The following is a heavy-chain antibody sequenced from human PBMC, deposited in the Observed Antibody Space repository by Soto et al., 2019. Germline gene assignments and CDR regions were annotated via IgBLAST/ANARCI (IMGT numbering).Heavy chain of an antibody. Sequence: EVQLVESGGGLVQPGGSLRLSCAASGFTFSSYSMNWVRQAPGKGLEWVSYISSSSSTIYYADSVKGRFTISRDNAKNSLYLQMNSLRDEDTAVYYCARDSPDYGDYGMDVWGQGTTVTVSS. V-gene: IGHV3-48*02. CDR3: ARDSPDYGDYGMDV. CDR1: GFTFSSYS. D-gene: IGHD3-16*01. J-gene: IGHJ6*02. CDR2: ISSSSSTI.